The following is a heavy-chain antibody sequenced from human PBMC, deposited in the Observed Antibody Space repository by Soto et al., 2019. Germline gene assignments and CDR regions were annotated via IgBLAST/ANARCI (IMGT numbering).Heavy chain of an antibody. J-gene: IGHJ4*02. V-gene: IGHV4-31*03. CDR1: RGSVSSGGYY. Sequence: QVQLQESGPGLVKPSQTLSLTCTVSRGSVSSGGYYWSWIRQHPGKGLEWIGYIYYNGITDYNPSLKRRLIISVDTSKNQFSLMLSSVTAADTAVYYSARARFYGSARTVFDFWGQGTLVTVSS. CDR3: ARARFYGSARTVFDF. D-gene: IGHD3-10*01. CDR2: IYYNGIT.